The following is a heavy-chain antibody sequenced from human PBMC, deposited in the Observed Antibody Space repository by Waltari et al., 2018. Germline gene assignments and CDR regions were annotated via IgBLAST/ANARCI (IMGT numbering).Heavy chain of an antibody. CDR1: GYSISSGYY. CDR2: IYHSGST. CDR3: ARHGYPGDGYTYYFDY. V-gene: IGHV4-38-2*01. D-gene: IGHD2-2*03. J-gene: IGHJ4*02. Sequence: QVQLQESGPGLVKPSETLSLTCAVSGYSISSGYYWGWIRQPPGKGLEWIGSIYHSGSTYYNPSLKSRVTISVDTSKNQFSLKLSSVTAADTAVYYCARHGYPGDGYTYYFDYWGQGTLVIVSS.